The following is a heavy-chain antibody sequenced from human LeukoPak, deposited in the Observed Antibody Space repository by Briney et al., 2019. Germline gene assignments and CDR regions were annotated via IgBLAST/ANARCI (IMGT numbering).Heavy chain of an antibody. V-gene: IGHV3-23*01. CDR2: IIGSGSSR. J-gene: IGHJ4*02. CDR1: GFTFSSYA. D-gene: IGHD6-13*01. CDR3: AKDRAQQLVLDF. Sequence: GGSLRLSCAASGFTFSSYAMSWVRQAPGKGLEWVSAIIGSGSSRYYADSVKGRFTISRDNSKNTLFLQMNSLRAEDTAVYYCAKDRAQQLVLDFWGQGTLVTVSS.